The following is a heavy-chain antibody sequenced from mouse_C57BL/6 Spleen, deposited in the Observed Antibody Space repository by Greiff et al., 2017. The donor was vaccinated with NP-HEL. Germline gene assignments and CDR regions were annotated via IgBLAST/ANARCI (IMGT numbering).Heavy chain of an antibody. CDR1: GYTFTSYG. CDR3: ARNGELGLFAY. Sequence: VQLQQSGAELARPGASVKLSCKASGYTFTSYGISWVKQRTGQGLEWIGEIYPRSGSTNYNEKFKSKATLTVDTSSSTAYMQLSSLTSEDSAVYYCARNGELGLFAYWGQGTLVTVSA. CDR2: IYPRSGST. J-gene: IGHJ3*01. V-gene: IGHV1-81*01. D-gene: IGHD4-1*01.